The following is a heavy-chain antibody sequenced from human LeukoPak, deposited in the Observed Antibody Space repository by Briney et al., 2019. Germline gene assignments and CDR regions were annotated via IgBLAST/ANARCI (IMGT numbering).Heavy chain of an antibody. CDR2: ISYDGSNK. Sequence: GGSLRLSCAASGFTFSDYHMTWIRQAPGKGLEWVAVISYDGSNKYYADSVKGRFTISRDNSKNTLYLQMNSLRAEDTAVYYCVTTRLTNLEHAIDIWGQGTMVTVSS. J-gene: IGHJ3*02. CDR3: VTTRLTNLEHAIDI. D-gene: IGHD1-1*01. CDR1: GFTFSDYH. V-gene: IGHV3-30*03.